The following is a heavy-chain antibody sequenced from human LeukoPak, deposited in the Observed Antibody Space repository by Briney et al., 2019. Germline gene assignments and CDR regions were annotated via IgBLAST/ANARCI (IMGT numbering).Heavy chain of an antibody. CDR2: ISPDGSES. V-gene: IGHV3-30*04. CDR1: GFTFSSYA. D-gene: IGHD3-9*01. Sequence: SGGSLRLSCAASGFTFSSYAMNWVRQAPGKALEWVAVISPDGSESHCADSVKGRFSISRDNSKNTLHLQMDSLRAEDTAVYYCARDYTGHYSVDYWGQGTKVTVSS. CDR3: ARDYTGHYSVDY. J-gene: IGHJ4*02.